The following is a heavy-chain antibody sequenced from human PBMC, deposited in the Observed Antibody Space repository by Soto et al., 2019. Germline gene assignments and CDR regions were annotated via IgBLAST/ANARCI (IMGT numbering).Heavy chain of an antibody. CDR3: ARESSGYDQVLDY. CDR1: GYTFTTYG. V-gene: IGHV1-18*01. CDR2: ISGYNGTA. Sequence: ASVKVSCKASGYTFTTYGFKWVGRAPGQGLEWMGWISGYNGTANYAQKFQGRVTSTADKSTSTAYMELSSLRSEDTAVYYCARESSGYDQVLDYWGQGTLVTVSS. D-gene: IGHD5-12*01. J-gene: IGHJ4*02.